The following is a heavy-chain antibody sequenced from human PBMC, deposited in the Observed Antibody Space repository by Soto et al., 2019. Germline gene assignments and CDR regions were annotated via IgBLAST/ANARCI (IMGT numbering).Heavy chain of an antibody. V-gene: IGHV4-39*01. CDR2: IYYSGST. J-gene: IGHJ3*02. CDR3: ARHFPVTLIVVVPNGDAFDI. CDR1: GGSISSSSYY. D-gene: IGHD2-2*01. Sequence: SETLSLTCTVSGGSISSSSYYWGWIRQPPGKGLEWIGSIYYSGSTYYNPSLKSRVTISVDTSKNQFSLKLSSVTAADTAVYYCARHFPVTLIVVVPNGDAFDIWGQGTMVTVSS.